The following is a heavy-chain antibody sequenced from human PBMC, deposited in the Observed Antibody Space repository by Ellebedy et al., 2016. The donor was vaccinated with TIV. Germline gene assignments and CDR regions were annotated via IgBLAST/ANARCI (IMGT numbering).Heavy chain of an antibody. CDR3: TRQTDSRHDY. CDR1: GFTFSGSH. J-gene: IGHJ4*02. D-gene: IGHD1-14*01. CDR2: VRSNTDNFAT. V-gene: IGHV3-73*01. Sequence: GGSLRLXCAASGFTFSGSHMHWVRQAPGKGLEWVGHVRSNTDNFATAYAASVKGRFTISRDDSKNTAFLQMNSLKSEDTAVYYCTRQTDSRHDYWGQGTLVTVSS.